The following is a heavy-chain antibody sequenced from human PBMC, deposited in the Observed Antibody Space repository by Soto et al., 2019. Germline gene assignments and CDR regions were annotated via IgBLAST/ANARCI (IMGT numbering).Heavy chain of an antibody. Sequence: LCGGSISSGGYYWSWIRQHPGKGLEWIGYIYYSGSTYYNPSLKSRVTISVDTSKNQFSLKLSSVTAADTAVYYCARDRRRDCYDSSGYGFDYWGQGTLVTVSS. CDR2: IYYSGST. D-gene: IGHD3-22*01. J-gene: IGHJ4*02. CDR3: ARDRRRDCYDSSGYGFDY. V-gene: IGHV4-31*02. CDR1: GGSISSGGYY.